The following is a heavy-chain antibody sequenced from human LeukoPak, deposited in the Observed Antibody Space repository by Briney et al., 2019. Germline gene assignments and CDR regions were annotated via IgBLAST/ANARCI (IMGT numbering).Heavy chain of an antibody. V-gene: IGHV3-66*01. CDR3: AKERNLEIAVAGTIFDY. CDR2: IYSGGDT. Sequence: GGSLRLSCAASGFTVSSNYMSWVRQAPGKGLEWVSVIYSGGDTYYADSVKGRFTISRDNSKNMIYLEMSSLKAEDTAVYYCAKERNLEIAVAGTIFDYWGQGTLVTVSS. D-gene: IGHD6-19*01. CDR1: GFTVSSNY. J-gene: IGHJ4*02.